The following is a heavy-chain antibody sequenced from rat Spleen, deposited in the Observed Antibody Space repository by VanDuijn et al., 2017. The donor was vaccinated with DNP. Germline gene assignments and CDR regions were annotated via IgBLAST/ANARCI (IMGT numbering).Heavy chain of an antibody. CDR1: GFTFSEYD. CDR2: FTTSGGNT. Sequence: EVQLVESGGGLVQPGRSLKLSCAASGFTFSEYDMAWVRQAPTKGLEWVAAFTTSGGNTYYRDSVKGRFTVSRDNAKSTLYLQMDSLRSEDTATYYCVRWSSGHFDYWGQGVMVPVSS. J-gene: IGHJ2*01. CDR3: VRWSSGHFDY. D-gene: IGHD4-3*01. V-gene: IGHV5-25*01.